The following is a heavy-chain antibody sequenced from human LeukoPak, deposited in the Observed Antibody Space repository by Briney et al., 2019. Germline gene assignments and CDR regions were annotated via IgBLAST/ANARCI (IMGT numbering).Heavy chain of an antibody. D-gene: IGHD3-10*01. CDR3: ARVYQGVSLFDGIDY. CDR2: ISSSSTYI. V-gene: IGHV3-21*01. J-gene: IGHJ4*02. CDR1: GFTFSSYS. Sequence: GGSLRLSCAASGFTFSSYSMNWVRQAPGKGLEWVSSISSSSTYINYADSVKGRFTISRDNAKKSLYLQMNSLRAEDTAVYYCARVYQGVSLFDGIDYWGQGTLVTVSS.